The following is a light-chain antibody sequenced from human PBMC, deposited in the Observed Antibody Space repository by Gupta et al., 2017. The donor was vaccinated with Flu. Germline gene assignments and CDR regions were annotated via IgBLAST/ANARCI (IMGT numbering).Light chain of an antibody. J-gene: IGLJ1*01. CDR1: NIGSMS. CDR2: EEN. V-gene: IGLV3-21*02. Sequence: TARITCGGSNIGSMSVHWYQQKPGQDPVLVVYEENVRPSGIPARFSGSNSWNTATLITSSVVAGDEADEYYQVSDRSNDHPEVFGTGTKVTVL. CDR3: QVSDRSNDHPEV.